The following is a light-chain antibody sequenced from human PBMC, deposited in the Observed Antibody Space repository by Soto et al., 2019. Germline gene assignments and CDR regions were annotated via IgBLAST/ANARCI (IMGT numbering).Light chain of an antibody. CDR3: QQRSNWPRT. V-gene: IGKV3D-15*01. CDR1: QSVSSN. CDR2: GPS. Sequence: EIVMTQSPATLSVSPGERATLSCRASQSVSSNLAWYQQKPGQAPRLLIHGPSRRATGIPARFSGSGSGTDFTLTISSLEPEDFAVYYCQQRSNWPRTFGQGTKVDIK. J-gene: IGKJ1*01.